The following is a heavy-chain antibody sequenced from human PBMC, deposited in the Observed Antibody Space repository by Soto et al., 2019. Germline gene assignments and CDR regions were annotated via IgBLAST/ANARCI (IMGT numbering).Heavy chain of an antibody. V-gene: IGHV3-48*03. CDR3: ARDDDSSGYATYYFDY. CDR2: ISSSGSTI. CDR1: GFTFSSYE. D-gene: IGHD3-22*01. Sequence: EVQLVESGGGLVQPGGSLRLSCAPSGFTFSSYEMNWVPQAPGKGRGWVSYISSSGSTIYYADSVKGRFTISRDNAKNSLYLQMNSLRAEDTAVYYCARDDDSSGYATYYFDYWGQGTLVTVSS. J-gene: IGHJ4*02.